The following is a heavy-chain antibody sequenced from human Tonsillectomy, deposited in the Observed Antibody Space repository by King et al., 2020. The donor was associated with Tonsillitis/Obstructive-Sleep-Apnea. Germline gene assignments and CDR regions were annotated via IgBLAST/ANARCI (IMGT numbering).Heavy chain of an antibody. V-gene: IGHV3-64*01. Sequence: VQLVESGGGLVQPGGSLRLSCAASGFTFSSYAMHWVRQAPGKGLEYVSAISSNGGSTYYANSVKGRFTISRDNSKNTLYLQMGSLRVEDMAVYYCATRLGDLSDAFDIWGQGTMVTVSS. CDR3: ATRLGDLSDAFDI. CDR2: ISSNGGST. J-gene: IGHJ3*02. D-gene: IGHD6-25*01. CDR1: GFTFSSYA.